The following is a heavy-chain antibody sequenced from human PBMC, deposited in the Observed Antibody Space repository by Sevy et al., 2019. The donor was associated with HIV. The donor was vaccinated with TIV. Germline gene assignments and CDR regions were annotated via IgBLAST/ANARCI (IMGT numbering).Heavy chain of an antibody. D-gene: IGHD2-15*01. V-gene: IGHV4-4*07. CDR2: IYISGST. Sequence: SETLSLTCTVSGGSISDYYWTWIRQPAGKGLKWLGRIYISGSTEYNPSLKSRVSMSLDTSKNTFSLKLTSMTAADTAVYYCARGPQSCNSVSCYSALSWGQGILVTVSS. J-gene: IGHJ4*02. CDR1: GGSISDYY. CDR3: ARGPQSCNSVSCYSALS.